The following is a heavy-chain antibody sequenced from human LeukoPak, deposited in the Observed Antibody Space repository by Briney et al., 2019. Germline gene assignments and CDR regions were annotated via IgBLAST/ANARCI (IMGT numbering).Heavy chain of an antibody. V-gene: IGHV3-48*04. CDR2: ISGSSSII. J-gene: IGHJ3*02. CDR1: GFTFSSYS. Sequence: GGSLRLACEASGFTFSSYSMNWVRQAPGKGLEWVSFISGSSSIIHYADSVKGRFTISRDNAKNSLYLQMNSLRAEDTAVYYCARSGTTYYYDSGSRIWGQGTMVTVSS. CDR3: ARSGTTYYYDSGSRI. D-gene: IGHD3-22*01.